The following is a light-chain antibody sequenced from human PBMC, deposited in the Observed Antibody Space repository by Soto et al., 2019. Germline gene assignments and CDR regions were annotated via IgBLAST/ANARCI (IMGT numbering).Light chain of an antibody. CDR1: QSISSW. Sequence: DIPLTQSPSTLSGSGGDRDTLXCRATQSISSWLAWYQQKPGKAPKLLIYKASSLESGVPSRFSGSGSGTEFTLTISSLQPDDFATYYCQQYNSYPWTFGQGTKVDIK. J-gene: IGKJ1*01. CDR3: QQYNSYPWT. V-gene: IGKV1-5*03. CDR2: KAS.